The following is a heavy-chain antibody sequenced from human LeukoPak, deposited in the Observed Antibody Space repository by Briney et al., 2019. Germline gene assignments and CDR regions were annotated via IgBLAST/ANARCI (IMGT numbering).Heavy chain of an antibody. Sequence: GGSLRLSCAASGFTFSSYGMHWVRQAPGKGLEWVAVISYDGSKKYYADSVKGRFTISRDNSKNTLYLQMGSLRAEDMAVYYCARNAAAGTFYYYYYMDVWGKGTTVTISS. J-gene: IGHJ6*03. D-gene: IGHD6-13*01. CDR3: ARNAAAGTFYYYYYMDV. CDR2: ISYDGSKK. CDR1: GFTFSSYG. V-gene: IGHV3-30*03.